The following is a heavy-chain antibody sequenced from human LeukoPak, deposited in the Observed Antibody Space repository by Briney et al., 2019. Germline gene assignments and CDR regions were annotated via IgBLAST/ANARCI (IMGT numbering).Heavy chain of an antibody. CDR2: IYTSGST. J-gene: IGHJ5*02. Sequence: SETLSLTCTVSGGSISSYYWSWIRQPAGKGLEWIGRIYTSGSTNYNPSLKSRVTMSVDTSENQFSLKLSSVTAADTAVYYCARALGGSSWYTTRFDPWGQGTLVTVSS. V-gene: IGHV4-4*07. CDR1: GGSISSYY. D-gene: IGHD6-13*01. CDR3: ARALGGSSWYTTRFDP.